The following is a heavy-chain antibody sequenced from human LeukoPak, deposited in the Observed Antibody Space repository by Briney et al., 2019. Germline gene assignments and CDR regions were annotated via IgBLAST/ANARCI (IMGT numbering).Heavy chain of an antibody. J-gene: IGHJ5*02. Sequence: KPSETLSLTCTVSGGSISSSFNYWAWIRQPPGKGLEWIGSIYESGSAYYNPSLKSRITMCVDTSENQFSLKLTSVTAADTAVYYCARHYDPWGQGTLVTVSS. CDR2: IYESGSA. V-gene: IGHV4-39*01. CDR1: GGSISSSFNY. CDR3: ARHYDP.